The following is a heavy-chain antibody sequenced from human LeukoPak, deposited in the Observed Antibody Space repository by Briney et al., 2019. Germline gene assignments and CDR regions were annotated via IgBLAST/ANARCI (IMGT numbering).Heavy chain of an antibody. CDR1: GLPFRNYA. J-gene: IGHJ3*01. V-gene: IGHV3-23*01. CDR3: AKDPNGDYVGAFDS. CDR2: IRGDVGGGGT. Sequence: GGSLRLSCAASGLPFRNYAMTWVRQAPGKGLEWVSSIRGDVGGGGTSYADSVKGRFTVYRGNFKNTLYLQMNSLRAGDTAVYYCAKDPNGDYVGAFDSWGQGTLVTVSS. D-gene: IGHD4-17*01.